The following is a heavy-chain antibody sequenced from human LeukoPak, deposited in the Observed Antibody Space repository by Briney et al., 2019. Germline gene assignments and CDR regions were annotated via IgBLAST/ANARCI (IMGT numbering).Heavy chain of an antibody. CDR1: GYTFTGYY. CDR3: ARDQQRGRDYGSGSSY. D-gene: IGHD3-10*01. CDR2: INPNSGGT. J-gene: IGHJ4*02. Sequence: GASVKVSCKASGYTFTGYYMHWVRQAPGQGLEWMGWINPNSGGTNYAQKFQGRVTMTRDTSISTAYMELSRLRSDDTAVYYCARDQQRGRDYGSGSSYWGQGTLVTVSS. V-gene: IGHV1-2*02.